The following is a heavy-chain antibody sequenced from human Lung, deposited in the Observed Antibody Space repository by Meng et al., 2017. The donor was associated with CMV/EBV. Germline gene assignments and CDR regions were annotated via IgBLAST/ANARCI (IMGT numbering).Heavy chain of an antibody. J-gene: IGHJ1*01. V-gene: IGHV4-4*03. CDR3: LRRSGGSV. CDR1: GDSITNHNW. D-gene: IGHD3-10*01. Sequence: QVRVPGPALLTPPETLTLPCAVYGDSITNHNWWAWVRQPPGKGLEWIGEIPHRGSSAYNPSLKSRVSMSIDKSKNQFSLKLTSVTAADTAVYHCLRRSGGSVWGQGTLVTVSS. CDR2: IPHRGSS.